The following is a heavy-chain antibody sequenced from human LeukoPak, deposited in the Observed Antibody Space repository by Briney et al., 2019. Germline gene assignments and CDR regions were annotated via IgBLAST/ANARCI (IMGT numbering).Heavy chain of an antibody. Sequence: ASVKVSCKASGGTFSSYAISWVRQAPGQGLEWMGGIIPIFGTANYAQKSQGRVTITTDESTSTAYMELSSLRSEDTAVYYCARAQYSSSFYYYYYMDVWGKGTTVTVSS. D-gene: IGHD6-6*01. CDR3: ARAQYSSSFYYYYYMDV. CDR2: IIPIFGTA. V-gene: IGHV1-69*05. J-gene: IGHJ6*03. CDR1: GGTFSSYA.